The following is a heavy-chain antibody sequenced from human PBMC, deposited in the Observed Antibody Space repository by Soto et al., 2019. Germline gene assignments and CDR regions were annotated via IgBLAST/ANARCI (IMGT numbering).Heavy chain of an antibody. V-gene: IGHV3-74*01. CDR2: ISSDGTTT. CDR1: GYTFRKFW. Sequence: EVQLVQSGGGLAQPGKSLRLSCAASGYTFRKFWMHWVRQVPWKGPVWVSYISSDGTTTDYADSVKGRFTISRDNAKDTLYLQMDSLRAEDTAVYYCAIQDCTNDVCLEAAVTVGGALESWGQGTLVTVSS. J-gene: IGHJ1*01. CDR3: AIQDCTNDVCLEAAVTVGGALES. D-gene: IGHD2-8*01.